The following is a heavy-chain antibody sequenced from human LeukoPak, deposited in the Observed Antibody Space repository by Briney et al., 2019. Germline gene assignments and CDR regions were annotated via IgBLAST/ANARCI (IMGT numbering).Heavy chain of an antibody. D-gene: IGHD2-2*01. CDR2: IYYSGST. V-gene: IGHV4-39*01. J-gene: IGHJ4*02. CDR1: GGSISSNSYY. CDR3: ARHHCSSTSCYYFDY. Sequence: PSETLSLTCTVSGGSISSNSYYWGWIRQPPGKGLEWIGSIYYSGSTYYNPSLKSRVTISVDTSRNQFSLKLSSVTAADTALYYCARHHCSSTSCYYFDYWGQGTLVTVSS.